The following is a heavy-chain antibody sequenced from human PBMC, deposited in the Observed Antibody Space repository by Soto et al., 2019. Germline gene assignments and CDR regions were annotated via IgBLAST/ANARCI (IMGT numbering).Heavy chain of an antibody. Sequence: EVQLVESGGAVVQSGGSLRLSCAASGFTFDEYTIHWVRQGPGKGLEWVSLISWDGGRKYFADSVRGRFTISRDNSKNSLFLQMNSVTTEDSAVYYCAKEGRFFGYSGPTALYYFDSWGQGTLVTVSS. D-gene: IGHD2-15*01. CDR2: ISWDGGRK. J-gene: IGHJ4*02. CDR1: GFTFDEYT. V-gene: IGHV3-43*01. CDR3: AKEGRFFGYSGPTALYYFDS.